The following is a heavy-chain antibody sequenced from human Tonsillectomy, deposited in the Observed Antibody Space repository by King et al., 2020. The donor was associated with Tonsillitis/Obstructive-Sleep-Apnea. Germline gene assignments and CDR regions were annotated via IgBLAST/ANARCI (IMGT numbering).Heavy chain of an antibody. CDR1: GFTFRSFE. CDR2: ISSSGSNI. J-gene: IGHJ6*03. V-gene: IGHV3-48*03. CDR3: ARDFSDSLWDYYYYMDV. D-gene: IGHD2-21*01. Sequence: VQLVESGGGLVQPGGSLRLSCAASGFTFRSFEMNWVRQAPGKGLEWVSYISSSGSNIHSADSVKGRFTISRDNAKNSLYLQMNSLRAEDTAVYYCARDFSDSLWDYYYYMDVWGKGTTVTVSS.